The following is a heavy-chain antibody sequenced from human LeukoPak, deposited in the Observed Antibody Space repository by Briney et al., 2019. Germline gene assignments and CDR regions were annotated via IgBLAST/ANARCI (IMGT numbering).Heavy chain of an antibody. CDR3: ATNYYDSSGYYLY. Sequence: GGSLRLSCTASGFTFSSYSMSWVRQAPGKGLEWVSSISSSGGNTYYPDSMKGRFTISRDNSKNTMYLQMNSLRAEDTAVYYCATNYYDSSGYYLYWGQGTLVTVSS. CDR1: GFTFSSYS. CDR2: ISSSGGNT. D-gene: IGHD3-22*01. V-gene: IGHV3-23*01. J-gene: IGHJ4*02.